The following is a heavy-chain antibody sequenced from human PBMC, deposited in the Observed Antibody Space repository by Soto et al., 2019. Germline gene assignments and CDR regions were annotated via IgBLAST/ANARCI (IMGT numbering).Heavy chain of an antibody. CDR3: AKASIAAAGYPDYYYGMDV. Sequence: LRLSCAASGFTFSSYAMSWVRQAPGKGLEWVSAISGSGGSTYYADSVKGRFTISRDNSKNTLYLQMNSLRAEGTAVYYCAKASIAAAGYPDYYYGMDVWGQGTTVTVS. CDR1: GFTFSSYA. D-gene: IGHD6-13*01. CDR2: ISGSGGST. J-gene: IGHJ6*02. V-gene: IGHV3-23*01.